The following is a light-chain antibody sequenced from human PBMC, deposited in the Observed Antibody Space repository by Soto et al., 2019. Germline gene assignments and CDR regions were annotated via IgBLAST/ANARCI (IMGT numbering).Light chain of an antibody. Sequence: QSVLTQPPSASGSPGQSVTISCTGTSSDVGGYNYVSWYQQHPGKAPKLMIYEVSKRPSGVPDRCSGSKSGNTASLTVSGLQAEDEAEYYCGSYAGSNIHVFGTGTKVTIL. J-gene: IGLJ1*01. V-gene: IGLV2-8*01. CDR3: GSYAGSNIHV. CDR1: SSDVGGYNY. CDR2: EVS.